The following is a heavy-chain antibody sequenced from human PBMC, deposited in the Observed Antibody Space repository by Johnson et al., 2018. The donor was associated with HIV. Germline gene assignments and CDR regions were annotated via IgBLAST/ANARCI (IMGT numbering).Heavy chain of an antibody. Sequence: VQLVESGGGLVQPGRSLRLSCAASGFTFDDYAMHWVRQAPGKGLEWVSGISWNSGSIGYADSVKGRFTISRDNAKNSLYLQMNSLRAEDTALYYCAKALAARLDAFDIWGQGTMVTVSS. J-gene: IGHJ3*02. CDR2: ISWNSGSI. CDR1: GFTFDDYA. V-gene: IGHV3-9*01. CDR3: AKALAARLDAFDI. D-gene: IGHD6-6*01.